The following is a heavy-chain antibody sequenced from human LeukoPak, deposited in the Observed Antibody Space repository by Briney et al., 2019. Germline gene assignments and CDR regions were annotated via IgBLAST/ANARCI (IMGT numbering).Heavy chain of an antibody. CDR2: ISYDGSNK. V-gene: IGHV3-30-3*01. Sequence: GVSLRLSCAASGFTFSSYAMHWVRQAPGKGLEWVAVISYDGSNKYYADSVKGRFTISRDNSKNTLYLQMNSLRAEDTAAYYCARGGYIAVAGGNDYWGQGTLVTVSS. J-gene: IGHJ4*02. CDR3: ARGGYIAVAGGNDY. CDR1: GFTFSSYA. D-gene: IGHD6-19*01.